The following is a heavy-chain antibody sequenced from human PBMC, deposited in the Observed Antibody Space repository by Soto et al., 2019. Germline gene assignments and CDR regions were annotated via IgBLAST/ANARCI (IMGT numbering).Heavy chain of an antibody. CDR2: IYYSGST. CDR1: GGSISSYY. J-gene: IGHJ4*02. Sequence: QVQLQESGPGLVKPSETLALTCTVSGGSISSYYWSWIRHPPGKGLEWIGYIYYSGSTNYNPSLKRRVTISVDTSKNQFSLKLSSVTAADTAVYYCARGVRGWTGAYYFDYWGQGTLVTVSS. V-gene: IGHV4-59*01. D-gene: IGHD6-19*01. CDR3: ARGVRGWTGAYYFDY.